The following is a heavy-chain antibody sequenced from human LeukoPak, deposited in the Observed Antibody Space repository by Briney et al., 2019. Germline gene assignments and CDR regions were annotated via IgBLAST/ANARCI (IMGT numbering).Heavy chain of an antibody. CDR3: ARDLPGYISGPTFYYYYGMDV. D-gene: IGHD2-15*01. Sequence: ASVKVSCKASGYAFTGYYMHWVRQAPGQGLEWMGWINPNSGGTNYAQKFQGRVTMTRDTSISTAYMELSRLRSDDTAVYYCARDLPGYISGPTFYYYYGMDVWGQGTTVTVSS. V-gene: IGHV1-2*02. CDR1: GYAFTGYY. J-gene: IGHJ6*02. CDR2: INPNSGGT.